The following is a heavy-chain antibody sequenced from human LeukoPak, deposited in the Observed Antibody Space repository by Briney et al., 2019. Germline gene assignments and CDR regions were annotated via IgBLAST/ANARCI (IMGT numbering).Heavy chain of an antibody. J-gene: IGHJ4*02. CDR1: GGSISSYY. V-gene: IGHV4-59*08. D-gene: IGHD2-2*01. CDR2: VSYSRST. Sequence: PSETLSLTCTVSGGSISSYYWSWIRQPPGKELEWIGYVSYSRSTNYNPSLKSRVTISVDTSKNQFSLKLNSVTAADTAMYYCVRHSTQKSVADYWGREPWSPSPQ. CDR3: VRHSTQKSVADY.